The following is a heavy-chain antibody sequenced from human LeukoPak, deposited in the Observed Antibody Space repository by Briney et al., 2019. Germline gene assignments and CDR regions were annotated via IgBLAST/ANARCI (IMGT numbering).Heavy chain of an antibody. CDR2: MNPNSGNT. CDR1: GYTFTSYD. CDR3: ARLFDGDYKLDY. D-gene: IGHD4-17*01. J-gene: IGHJ4*02. V-gene: IGHV1-8*01. Sequence: ASVKVSCKASGYTFTSYDINWVRQATGQGLEWMGWMNPNSGNTGYAQKFQGRVTMTRNTSISTAYMELSSLRSEDTAVYYCARLFDGDYKLDYWGQGTLVTVSS.